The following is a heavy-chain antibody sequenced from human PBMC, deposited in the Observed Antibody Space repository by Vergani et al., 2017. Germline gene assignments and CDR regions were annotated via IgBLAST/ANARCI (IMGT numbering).Heavy chain of an antibody. Sequence: QVQLQQWGAGLLKPSETLSLTCAVYGGSFSGYYWGWTRQPPGKGLEWIGYIYYSGSTNYNPSLKSRVTISVDTSKNQFSLKLSSVTAADTAVYYCARTLQYYDFWSGNKYFDYWGQGTLVTVSS. V-gene: IGHV4-34*11. CDR3: ARTLQYYDFWSGNKYFDY. CDR2: IYYSGST. CDR1: GGSFSGYY. D-gene: IGHD3-3*01. J-gene: IGHJ4*02.